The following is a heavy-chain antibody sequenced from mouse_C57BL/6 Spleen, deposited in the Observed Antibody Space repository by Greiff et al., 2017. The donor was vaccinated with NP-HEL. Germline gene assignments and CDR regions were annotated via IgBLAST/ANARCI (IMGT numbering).Heavy chain of an antibody. J-gene: IGHJ4*01. CDR3: ARAKRDYAMDY. D-gene: IGHD1-2*01. CDR2: IDPSDSYT. V-gene: IGHV1-59*01. Sequence: QVQLQQPGAELVRPGTSVKLSCTASGYTFTSYWMHWVKQRPGQGLAWIGVIDPSDSYTNYNQKFKGKATLTVDTSSSTAYMQLSSLTSEDSAVYYCARAKRDYAMDYWGQGTSVTVSS. CDR1: GYTFTSYW.